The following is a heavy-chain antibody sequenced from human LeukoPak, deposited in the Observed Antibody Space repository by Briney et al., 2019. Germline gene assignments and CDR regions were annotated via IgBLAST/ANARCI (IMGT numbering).Heavy chain of an antibody. D-gene: IGHD6-19*01. CDR3: ARALYSGGWYGGDY. CDR2: IWNEGNKK. V-gene: IGHV3-33*01. Sequence: PGGSLRLSCAASGFTFRYYGMQGVRQAPGKGVEGGAVIWNEGNKKYYADSVKGRFTISRDNSKNTLYLQMNSLRAEDTAIYYCARALYSGGWYGGDYWGQGTLVTVSS. J-gene: IGHJ4*02. CDR1: GFTFRYYG.